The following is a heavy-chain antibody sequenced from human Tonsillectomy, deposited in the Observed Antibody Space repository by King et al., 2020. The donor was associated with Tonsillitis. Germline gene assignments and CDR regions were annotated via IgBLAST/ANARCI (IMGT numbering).Heavy chain of an antibody. CDR1: GFTFSNYA. D-gene: IGHD2-2*01. CDR3: AKDYGSSTSHFMDV. J-gene: IGHJ6*03. V-gene: IGHV3-23*04. CDR2: FSGSGGNT. Sequence: EVQLVESGGGLVQPGGSLRLSCAASGFTFSNYAMTWVRQAPGKGLEWVSSFSGSGGNTYYADSVKGRFTISRDNSKNTLYLQMNSLRGEDTAIYYCAKDYGSSTSHFMDVWGKGTTVTVSS.